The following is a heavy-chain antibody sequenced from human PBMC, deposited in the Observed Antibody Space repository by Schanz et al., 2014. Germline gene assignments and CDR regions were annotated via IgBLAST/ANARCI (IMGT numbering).Heavy chain of an antibody. CDR2: LTGSGTTT. V-gene: IGHV3-23*04. D-gene: IGHD6-13*01. Sequence: VQLVESGGGLVKPGGSLRLSCAASGFIFNDYYMNWVRQAPGKGLEWVSALTGSGTTTYYADSVKGRFTISRDNSKNTLDLQMNSLRAEDTAIYYCAKDLAAVGVFDYWGQGSLVTVSP. J-gene: IGHJ4*02. CDR3: AKDLAAVGVFDY. CDR1: GFIFNDYY.